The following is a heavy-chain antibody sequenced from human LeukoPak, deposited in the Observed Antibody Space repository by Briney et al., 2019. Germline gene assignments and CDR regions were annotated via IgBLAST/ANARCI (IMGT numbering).Heavy chain of an antibody. CDR1: GFTFSSYS. Sequence: GGSLRLSCAASGFTFSSYSMNWVRQAPGKGLEWVSSISSSSYIYYADSVKGRFTISRDNAKNSLYLQMNSLRAEDTAVYYCAREIEYCSGGSCYPGGYFDYWGQGTLVTVSS. V-gene: IGHV3-21*01. CDR3: AREIEYCSGGSCYPGGYFDY. D-gene: IGHD2-15*01. J-gene: IGHJ4*02. CDR2: ISSSSYI.